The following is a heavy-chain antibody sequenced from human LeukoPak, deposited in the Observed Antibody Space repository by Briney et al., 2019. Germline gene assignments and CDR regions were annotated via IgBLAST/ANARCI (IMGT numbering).Heavy chain of an antibody. V-gene: IGHV4-59*08. CDR2: IYYSGST. Sequence: SETLSLTCTVSGGSISSYYWSWVRQPPGKGLEWIGYIYYSGSTNYNPSLKSRVTISVDTSKHQFSLNLSSVTAADTAVYYCARLGGIFDLWGQGTLVTVSS. CDR3: ARLGGIFDL. J-gene: IGHJ4*02. D-gene: IGHD3-16*01. CDR1: GGSISSYY.